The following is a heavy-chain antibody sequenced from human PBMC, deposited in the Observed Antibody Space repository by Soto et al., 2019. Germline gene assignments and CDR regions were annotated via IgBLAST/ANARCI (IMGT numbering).Heavy chain of an antibody. D-gene: IGHD2-2*01. CDR3: ARMPVVAVPTAPNALDAFDI. V-gene: IGHV4-39*01. CDR2: VYYSGTN. J-gene: IGHJ3*02. CDR1: GGSIASSSYY. Sequence: QLQLQESGPRLVKPSETLSLICSVSGGSIASSSYYWGWIRQPPGRGLEFIGHVYYSGTNFYNPSLKSRLTISVAISKTQFSLRLTSVTAADTAMYYCARMPVVAVPTAPNALDAFDIWGQGTMVTVSS.